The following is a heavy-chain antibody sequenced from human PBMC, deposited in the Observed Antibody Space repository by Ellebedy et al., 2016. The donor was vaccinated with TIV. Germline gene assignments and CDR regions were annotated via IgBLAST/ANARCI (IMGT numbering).Heavy chain of an antibody. CDR2: INHSGGT. CDR3: ARGYPSAGFGP. J-gene: IGHJ5*02. Sequence: SETLSLXCTVFGGSFSRYYWSWIRQPPEKGLEWIGEINHSGGTNYNPFLKSRVTMSVDTSKNQLFLKLTSVTAADTAVYYCARGYPSAGFGPWGQGTLVTVSS. CDR1: GGSFSRYY. D-gene: IGHD6-13*01. V-gene: IGHV4-34*01.